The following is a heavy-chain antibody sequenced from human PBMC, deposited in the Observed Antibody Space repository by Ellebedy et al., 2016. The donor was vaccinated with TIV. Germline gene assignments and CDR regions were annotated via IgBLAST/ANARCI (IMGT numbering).Heavy chain of an antibody. CDR3: ARDLGIYDSSGYSAPCAFDI. D-gene: IGHD3-22*01. Sequence: ASVKVSXXASGYTFTSYYMHWVRQAPGQGLEWMGIINPSGGSTSYAQKFQGRVTMTRDTSTSTVYMELSSLRSEDTAVYYCARDLGIYDSSGYSAPCAFDIWGQGTMVTVSS. J-gene: IGHJ3*02. CDR1: GYTFTSYY. V-gene: IGHV1-46*01. CDR2: INPSGGST.